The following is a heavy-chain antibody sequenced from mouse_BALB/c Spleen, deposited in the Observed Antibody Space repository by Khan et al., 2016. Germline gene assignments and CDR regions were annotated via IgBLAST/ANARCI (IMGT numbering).Heavy chain of an antibody. CDR1: GYTFTIYT. J-gene: IGHJ2*01. CDR3: ARSRRMGDNYFNYY. Sequence: QVQLKQSGAELARPGASVTMSCKASGYTFTIYTMHWVKQRPGQGLEWIGYIHPSSGYTTYNQKFKDKATLTADKSSSTAYIQLSSLTSEDSAVYYCARSRRMGDNYFNYYWGQGTTHSGSS. CDR2: IHPSSGYT. V-gene: IGHV1-4*01. D-gene: IGHD1-3*01.